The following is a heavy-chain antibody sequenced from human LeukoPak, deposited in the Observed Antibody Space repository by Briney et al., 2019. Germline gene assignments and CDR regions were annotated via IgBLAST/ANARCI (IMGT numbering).Heavy chain of an antibody. D-gene: IGHD5-18*01. Sequence: GGSLRLSCAASGLTFSSYAMSWVRQAPGKGLEWVSAISGSGGSTYYADSVKGRFTISRDNSKNTLYLQMNSLRAEDTAVCYCAKKAGQLWLPSDAFDIWGQGTMVTVSS. V-gene: IGHV3-23*01. CDR3: AKKAGQLWLPSDAFDI. J-gene: IGHJ3*02. CDR1: GLTFSSYA. CDR2: ISGSGGST.